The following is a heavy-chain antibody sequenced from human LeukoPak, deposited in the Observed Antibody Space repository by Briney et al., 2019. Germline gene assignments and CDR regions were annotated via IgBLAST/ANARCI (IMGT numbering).Heavy chain of an antibody. CDR3: APMTPRYSSGIEAVDY. CDR2: ISVSGGIT. CDR1: GFTFSSYA. D-gene: IGHD6-19*01. V-gene: IGHV3-23*01. Sequence: AGSLCPSCAASGFTFSSYAMSWVRQAPGKGLEWVSGISVSGGITYYADSGKCRFTISRDNSTNTLYLQMNSLRAEDTAVYYCAPMTPRYSSGIEAVDYSGQGTLVTVSS. J-gene: IGHJ4*02.